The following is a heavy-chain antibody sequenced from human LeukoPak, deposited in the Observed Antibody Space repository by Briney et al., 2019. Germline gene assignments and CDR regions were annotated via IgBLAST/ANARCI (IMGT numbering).Heavy chain of an antibody. Sequence: GGSLRLSCTASGFPFSGYAMHWVRQAPGRGPEWVAVILYDGTIKNYAASVKGRFTVSRDNSKNTLYLQMNSLRAEDTAVYYCAKAGTPGIPFDYWGQGTLVTVSS. J-gene: IGHJ4*02. CDR3: AKAGTPGIPFDY. CDR2: ILYDGTIK. D-gene: IGHD3-10*01. V-gene: IGHV3-30-3*01. CDR1: GFPFSGYA.